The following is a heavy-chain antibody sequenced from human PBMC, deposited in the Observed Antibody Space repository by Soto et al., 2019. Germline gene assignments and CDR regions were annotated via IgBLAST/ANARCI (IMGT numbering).Heavy chain of an antibody. D-gene: IGHD2-15*01. Sequence: MRLSCAVSGFRFRDYWMSWVRQAPGKGLEWVANIKQDGIGKYYVDSVKGRFTISRDNAKNSLFLQMNSLRAEDTAVYYCASRPSEDNHYGVFDYWGQGTLVTVSS. CDR2: IKQDGIGK. CDR1: GFRFRDYW. V-gene: IGHV3-7*03. J-gene: IGHJ4*02. CDR3: ASRPSEDNHYGVFDY.